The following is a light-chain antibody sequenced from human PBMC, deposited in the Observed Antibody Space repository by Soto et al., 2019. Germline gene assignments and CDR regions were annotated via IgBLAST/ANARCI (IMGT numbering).Light chain of an antibody. J-gene: IGKJ1*01. CDR1: QSISSW. CDR2: DAS. V-gene: IGKV1-5*01. Sequence: DIQMTQSPSTLSASVGDRVTITCRASQSISSWLAWYQQKPGKAPKLLIYDASSLESGVPSRFSGSGSGTEFTLTISSLQPDDFATYYCHQVYTYPRTFGQGTKVEIK. CDR3: HQVYTYPRT.